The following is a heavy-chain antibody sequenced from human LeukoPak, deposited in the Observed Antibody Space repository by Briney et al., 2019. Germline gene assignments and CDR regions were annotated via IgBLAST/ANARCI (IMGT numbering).Heavy chain of an antibody. CDR3: ARVYSGWSLDP. D-gene: IGHD5-12*01. J-gene: IGHJ5*02. CDR2: ISDGGKTK. V-gene: IGHV3-48*03. Sequence: GGSLRLSCAASGFTFRSSEMNWVRQAPGKGLEWVSYISDGGKTKYYADSVKGRFTISRDNAKNSLYLQMNSLRAEDTAVYCARVYSGWSLDPWGQGTLATVSS. CDR1: GFTFRSSE.